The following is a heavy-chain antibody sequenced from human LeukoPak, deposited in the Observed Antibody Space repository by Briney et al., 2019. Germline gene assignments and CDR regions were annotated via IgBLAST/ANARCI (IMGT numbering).Heavy chain of an antibody. CDR1: GFTFSNAW. J-gene: IGHJ6*03. V-gene: IGHV3-15*01. CDR2: IKSKTDGGTT. CDR3: TTGMVCAPFYYYYYMDV. Sequence: PGGSLRLSCAASGFTFSNAWMSWVRQAPGKGLEWVGRIKSKTDGGTTDYAAPVKGRFTISRDDSKNTLYLQMNSLKTEDTAVYYCTTGMVCAPFYYYYYMDVWGKGTTVTVSS. D-gene: IGHD2-8*01.